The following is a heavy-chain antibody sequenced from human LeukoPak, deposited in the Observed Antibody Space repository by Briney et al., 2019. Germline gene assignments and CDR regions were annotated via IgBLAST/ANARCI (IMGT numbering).Heavy chain of an antibody. J-gene: IGHJ4*02. V-gene: IGHV3-49*04. CDR1: GFTFSNYA. CDR2: IRSKTYGATA. CDR3: ARVRRGYNDYALDY. D-gene: IGHD5-24*01. Sequence: GGSLRLSCAASGFTFSNYAMHWVRQAPGKGLEWVAYIRSKTYGATAEYAASVEGRFTISRDESNSIAYLQMNSLKTDDTAMYYCARVRRGYNDYALDYWGQGTLVTVSS.